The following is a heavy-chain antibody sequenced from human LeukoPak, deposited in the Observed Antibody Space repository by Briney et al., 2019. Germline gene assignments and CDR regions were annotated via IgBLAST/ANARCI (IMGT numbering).Heavy chain of an antibody. D-gene: IGHD3-9*01. CDR1: GYTFIGYY. V-gene: IGHV1-2*02. J-gene: IGHJ4*02. Sequence: GASVKVSCKASGYTFIGYYMHWVRQAPGQGLEWMGWINPNSGGTKYAQKFQGRVTMTRDTSISTAYMELSRLRSDDTAVYYCARYFSEYDILTGVFDYWGQGTLVTVSS. CDR3: ARYFSEYDILTGVFDY. CDR2: INPNSGGT.